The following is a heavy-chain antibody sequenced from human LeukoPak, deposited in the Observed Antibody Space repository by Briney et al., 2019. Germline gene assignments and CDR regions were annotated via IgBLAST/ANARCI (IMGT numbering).Heavy chain of an antibody. Sequence: ASVKVSCKASGGTFSSYAISWVRQAPGQGLECMGGIIPIFGTANYAQKFQGRVTITADESTSTAYMELSSLRSEDTAVYYCARGLDLKDAFAIWGQGTMVTVSS. D-gene: IGHD6-6*01. J-gene: IGHJ3*02. CDR1: GGTFSSYA. V-gene: IGHV1-69*01. CDR2: IIPIFGTA. CDR3: ARGLDLKDAFAI.